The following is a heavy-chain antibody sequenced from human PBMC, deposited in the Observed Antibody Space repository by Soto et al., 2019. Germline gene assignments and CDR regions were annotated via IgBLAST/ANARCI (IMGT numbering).Heavy chain of an antibody. CDR3: ARDGRGQLLDFDP. D-gene: IGHD2-2*01. CDR2: IWYDGSNK. CDR1: GFTFISYG. V-gene: IGHV3-33*01. J-gene: IGHJ5*02. Sequence: GGSLRLSCAASGFTFISYGMHWVRQAPGKGLEWVAVIWYDGSNKYYADSVKGRFTISRDNSKNTLYLQMNSLRAEDTAVYYCARDGRGQLLDFDPWGQGTLVTVSS.